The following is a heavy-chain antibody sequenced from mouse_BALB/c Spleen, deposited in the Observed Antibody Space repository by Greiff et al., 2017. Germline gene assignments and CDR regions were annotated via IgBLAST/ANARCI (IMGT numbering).Heavy chain of an antibody. CDR3: TRNYGSKYYFDY. D-gene: IGHD1-1*01. CDR2: IRLKSNNYAT. CDR1: GFTFSNYW. J-gene: IGHJ2*01. Sequence: EVKLVESGGGLVQPGGSMKLSCVASGFTFSNYWMNWVRQSPEKGLEWVAEIRLKSNNYATHYAESVKGRFTISRDDSKSSVYLQMNNLRAEDTGIYYCTRNYGSKYYFDYWGQGTTLTVSS. V-gene: IGHV6-6*02.